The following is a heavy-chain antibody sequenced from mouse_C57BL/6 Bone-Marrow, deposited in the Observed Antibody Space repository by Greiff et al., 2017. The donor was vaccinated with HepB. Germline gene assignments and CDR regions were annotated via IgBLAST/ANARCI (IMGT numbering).Heavy chain of an antibody. CDR3: ARSGAYYSNPWYFDV. Sequence: QVQLQQPGAELVRPGSSVKLSCKASGYTFTSYWMHLVKQRPIQGLEWIGNIDPSDSETHYNQKFKDKATLTVDKSSSTAYMQLSSLTSEDSAVYYCARSGAYYSNPWYFDVWGTGTTVTVSS. CDR2: IDPSDSET. CDR1: GYTFTSYW. J-gene: IGHJ1*03. D-gene: IGHD2-5*01. V-gene: IGHV1-52*01.